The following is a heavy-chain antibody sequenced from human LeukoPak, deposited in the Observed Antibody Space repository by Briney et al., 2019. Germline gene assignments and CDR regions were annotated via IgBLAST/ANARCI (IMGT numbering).Heavy chain of an antibody. CDR1: GGSLSRHY. V-gene: IGHV4-59*08. D-gene: IGHD1-26*01. CDR3: ARSDWELPHFDY. CDR2: IYYSGST. Sequence: SETLSLTCTVSGGSLSRHYWSWIRQPPGKGLEWIGYIYYSGSTNYNPSLKSRVTISVDTSKNQFSLKLSSVTAADTAVYYFARSDWELPHFDYWGQGTLVTVSS. J-gene: IGHJ4*02.